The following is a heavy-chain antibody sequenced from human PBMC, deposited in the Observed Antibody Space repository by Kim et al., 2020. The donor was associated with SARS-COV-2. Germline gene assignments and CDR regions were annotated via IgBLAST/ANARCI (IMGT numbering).Heavy chain of an antibody. J-gene: IGHJ4*02. CDR3: ARKIAARPFDY. D-gene: IGHD6-6*01. Sequence: TYHNPSLKSRVTISVDTSKNQFSLKLSSVTAADTAVYYCARKIAARPFDYWGQGTLVTVSS. V-gene: IGHV4-31*02. CDR2: T.